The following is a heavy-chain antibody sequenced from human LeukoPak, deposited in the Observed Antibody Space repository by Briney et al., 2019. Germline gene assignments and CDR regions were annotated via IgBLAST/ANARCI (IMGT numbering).Heavy chain of an antibody. CDR3: ARDRYYDFWSGYYGYTYFDY. J-gene: IGHJ4*02. CDR2: INHSGST. D-gene: IGHD3-3*01. Sequence: SETLSLTCAVYGGSFSGYYWSWIRQPPGKGLEWIGEINHSGSTNYNPSLKSRVTISVDTSKNQFSLKLSSVTAADTAVYYCARDRYYDFWSGYYGYTYFDYWGQGTLVTVSS. V-gene: IGHV4-34*01. CDR1: GGSFSGYY.